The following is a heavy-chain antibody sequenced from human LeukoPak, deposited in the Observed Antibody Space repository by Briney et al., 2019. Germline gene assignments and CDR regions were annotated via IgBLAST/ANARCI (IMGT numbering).Heavy chain of an antibody. CDR2: ISAYNGNT. D-gene: IGHD3-22*01. V-gene: IGHV1-18*01. CDR3: ARDNWAPTRAYYYDSSGYQGSDWYFDL. CDR1: GYTFTSYG. Sequence: ASVKVSCKASGYTFTSYGISWVRQAPGQGLEWMGWISAYNGNTNYAQKLQGRVTMTTDTSTSTAYMGLRSLRSDDTAVYYCARDNWAPTRAYYYDSSGYQGSDWYFDLWGRGTLVTVSS. J-gene: IGHJ2*01.